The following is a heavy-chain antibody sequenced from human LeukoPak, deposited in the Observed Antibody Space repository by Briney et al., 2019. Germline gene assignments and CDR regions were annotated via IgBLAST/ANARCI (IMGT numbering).Heavy chain of an antibody. CDR2: IFYDGNKK. V-gene: IGHV3-30-3*01. CDR3: ARDDGDDITIINDYYFDS. Sequence: GGSLRLSCAASGFTFSDYTMHWVRQAPGKGLEWVAVIFYDGNKKYYTDSVRGRFTISRDNSRNTLYLQMHSLTAEDTAVYFCARDDGDDITIINDYYFDSRGLGTLVTVSS. J-gene: IGHJ4*02. D-gene: IGHD3-16*01. CDR1: GFTFSDYT.